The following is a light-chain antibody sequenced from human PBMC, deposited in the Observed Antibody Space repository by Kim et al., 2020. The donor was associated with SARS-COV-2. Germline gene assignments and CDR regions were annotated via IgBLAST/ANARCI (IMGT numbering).Light chain of an antibody. CDR1: NIGSKS. Sequence: APGKTARITCGGNNIGSKSVHWYQQKPGQAPVLVIYYDSDRPSGIPERFSGSNSGNTATLTISRVEAGDEADYYCQGWDSSSDHVVFGGGTKLTVL. CDR3: QGWDSSSDHVV. CDR2: YDS. J-gene: IGLJ2*01. V-gene: IGLV3-21*04.